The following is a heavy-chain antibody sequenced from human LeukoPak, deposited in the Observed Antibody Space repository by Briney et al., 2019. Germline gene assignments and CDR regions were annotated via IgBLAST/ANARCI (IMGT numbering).Heavy chain of an antibody. Sequence: GDSLRLSCAASGFTSSGYAVHWVRQGPGKGLDWVAVISFDGSDQYYADSVKGRFTISRDNSKNTLYLQMNSLRAEDTAVYYCARAGYWGQGTLVTVSS. J-gene: IGHJ4*02. CDR2: ISFDGSDQ. V-gene: IGHV3-30*14. CDR3: ARAGY. CDR1: GFTSSGYA.